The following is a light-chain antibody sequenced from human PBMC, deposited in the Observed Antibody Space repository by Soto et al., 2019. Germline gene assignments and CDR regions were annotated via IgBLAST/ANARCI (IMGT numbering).Light chain of an antibody. J-gene: IGLJ2*01. CDR3: SSYTSSSTLEV. Sequence: QSALTQPASVSGSPGQSITISCTGTSSDVGGYNYVSWYQQHPGKAPKLMIYDVSNRPSGVSNRFSGSKSGNPASLTISWLQAEDEADYYCSSYTSSSTLEVFGGGTKVTVL. V-gene: IGLV2-14*01. CDR1: SSDVGGYNY. CDR2: DVS.